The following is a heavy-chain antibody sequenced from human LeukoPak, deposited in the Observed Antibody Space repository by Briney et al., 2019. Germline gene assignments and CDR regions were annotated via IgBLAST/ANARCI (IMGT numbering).Heavy chain of an antibody. Sequence: GGSLRLSCAASGFTFSSYEMNWVRQAPGKGLECVAYISSSGSTIYYADSVKGLFTISRDNAKNSLYLQMNSLRAEDTAVYYWSKGGGGFVSLNCGGGGPLVAASS. V-gene: IGHV3-48*03. D-gene: IGHD3-16*02. J-gene: IGHJ4*02. CDR1: GFTFSSYE. CDR3: SKGGGGFVSLNC. CDR2: ISSSGSTI.